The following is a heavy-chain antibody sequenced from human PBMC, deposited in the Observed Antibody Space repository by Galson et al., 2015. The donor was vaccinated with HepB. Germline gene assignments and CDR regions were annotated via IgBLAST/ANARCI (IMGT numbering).Heavy chain of an antibody. V-gene: IGHV3-23*01. D-gene: IGHD3-3*01. CDR1: GFIFSTYA. J-gene: IGHJ5*02. CDR3: AKGGGDFWSGPLFDP. Sequence: SLRLSCAASGFIFSTYAMSWVRQAPGKGLEWVAAISGSGGTTYYADSMKGRFTISRHNSKNTLYLQINSLRAEDTAIYYCAKGGGDFWSGPLFDPWGQGTLVTVPS. CDR2: ISGSGGTT.